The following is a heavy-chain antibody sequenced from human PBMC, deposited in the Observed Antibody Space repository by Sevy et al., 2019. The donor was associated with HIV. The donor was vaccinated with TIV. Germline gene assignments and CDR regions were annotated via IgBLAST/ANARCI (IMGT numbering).Heavy chain of an antibody. CDR1: GFTFSSYA. CDR3: AKDYRGYSYGCSDY. V-gene: IGHV3-23*01. Sequence: GGSLRLSCAASGFTFSSYAMSWVRQAPGKGLEWVSAISGSGGSTYYADSVKGRFTISRDNSKNPLYLQMNSLRAEDTAVYYCAKDYRGYSYGCSDYWGQGTLVTVSS. J-gene: IGHJ4*02. D-gene: IGHD5-18*01. CDR2: ISGSGGST.